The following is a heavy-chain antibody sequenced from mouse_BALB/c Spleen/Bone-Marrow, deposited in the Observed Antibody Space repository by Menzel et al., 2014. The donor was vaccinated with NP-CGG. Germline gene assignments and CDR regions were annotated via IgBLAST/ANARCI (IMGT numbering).Heavy chain of an antibody. CDR3: ARTTTATSY. CDR2: IYPGSDNT. D-gene: IGHD1-2*01. Sequence: VQGVESGAELARPGASVKLSCKASGYTFTDYYTNWMKQRTGQGLEWIGEIYPGSDNTYYNEKFKGKATLTADKSSSTTYMQLSSLTSEDSAVYFCARTTTATSYWGQGTLVTVSA. V-gene: IGHV1-77*01. CDR1: GYTFTDYY. J-gene: IGHJ3*01.